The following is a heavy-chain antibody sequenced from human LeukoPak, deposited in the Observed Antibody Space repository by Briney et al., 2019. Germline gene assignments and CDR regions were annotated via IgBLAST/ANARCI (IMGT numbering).Heavy chain of an antibody. CDR3: GRALGSPLDY. V-gene: IGHV3-21*01. Sequence: PGGSLRLSCAASDFTSSRYSMNWFRQAPGEGLEWVSSISSGGHNIFYADPVKGRFTISRDNAKNSLHLQMNSLRVEDTAVYYCGRALGSPLDYWGQGTLVTVSS. CDR1: DFTSSRYS. J-gene: IGHJ4*02. D-gene: IGHD1-26*01. CDR2: ISSGGHNI.